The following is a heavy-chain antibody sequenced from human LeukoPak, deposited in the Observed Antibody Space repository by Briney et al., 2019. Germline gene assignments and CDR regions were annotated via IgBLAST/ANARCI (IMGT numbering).Heavy chain of an antibody. Sequence: GGSLRLSCAASGFTFSSYGMHWVRQAPGKGLEWVAFIRNDGSNKYYADSVKGRFTISRDNSKNTLYLQMNSLRAEDTAVYYCAKNEKPIIGTTFDYWGQGTVVTVSS. J-gene: IGHJ4*02. CDR3: AKNEKPIIGTTFDY. CDR2: IRNDGSNK. CDR1: GFTFSSYG. D-gene: IGHD1-20*01. V-gene: IGHV3-30*02.